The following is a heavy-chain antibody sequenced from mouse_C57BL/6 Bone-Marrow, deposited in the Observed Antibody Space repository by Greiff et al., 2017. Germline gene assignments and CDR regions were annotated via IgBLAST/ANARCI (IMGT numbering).Heavy chain of an antibody. CDR1: GFTFSSYA. V-gene: IGHV5-9-1*02. D-gene: IGHD2-1*01. CDR2: ISSGGDYI. Sequence: EVKLVESGEGLVKPGGSLKLSCAASGFTFSSYAMSWVRQTPEKRLEWVAYISSGGDYIYYADNVKGRFTISRDKAKNTLYLQMSSLKSEDTAMYSCTRLLLDPYYFDYWGQGTTLTVSS. J-gene: IGHJ2*01. CDR3: TRLLLDPYYFDY.